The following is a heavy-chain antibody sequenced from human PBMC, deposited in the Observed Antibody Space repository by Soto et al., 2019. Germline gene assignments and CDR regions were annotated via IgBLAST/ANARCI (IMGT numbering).Heavy chain of an antibody. CDR2: IYYSGST. V-gene: IGHV4-59*08. CDR1: GGSISSYY. D-gene: IGHD5-18*01. Sequence: QVQLQESGPGLVKPSETLSLTCTVSGGSISSYYWSWIRQPPGKGLEWIGYIYYSGSTNYNPSLNGRVPTSVDPSQNQFPLKLNSVPAAHTAVYYCARQGSGFRYCYYGMDVWGQGTTFTVSS. J-gene: IGHJ6*02. CDR3: ARQGSGFRYCYYGMDV.